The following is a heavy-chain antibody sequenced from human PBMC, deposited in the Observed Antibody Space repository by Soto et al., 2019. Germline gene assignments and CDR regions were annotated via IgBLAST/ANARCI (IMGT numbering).Heavy chain of an antibody. CDR1: GDSISSYF. J-gene: IGHJ3*01. Sequence: SETLSLTCTVSGDSISSYFWTWIRQPPGKALEWIGYMFHSGRTNYNPSLTSRVTMSADTSNNQFSLTLTSVTAADTAVYYCAKAVKYYDSTGYDAFAVWGQGIMVTVSS. V-gene: IGHV4-59*01. CDR3: AKAVKYYDSTGYDAFAV. CDR2: MFHSGRT. D-gene: IGHD3-22*01.